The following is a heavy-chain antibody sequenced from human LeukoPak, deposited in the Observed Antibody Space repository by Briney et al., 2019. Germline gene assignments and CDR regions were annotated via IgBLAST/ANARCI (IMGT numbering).Heavy chain of an antibody. V-gene: IGHV4-59*01. D-gene: IGHD3-10*01. CDR1: SGSFSSYY. CDR2: IYYSGST. J-gene: IGHJ4*02. Sequence: SETLSLTCAVYSGSFSSYYWTWIRQPPGRGLEWIGYIYYSGSTNYNPSLNSRVTISVDTSKNQFSLRLNSVTAADTAVYYCARGARWFGETEWGQGTLVTVSS. CDR3: ARGARWFGETE.